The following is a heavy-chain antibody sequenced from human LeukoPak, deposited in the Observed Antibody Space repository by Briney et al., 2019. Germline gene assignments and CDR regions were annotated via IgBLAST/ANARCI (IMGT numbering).Heavy chain of an antibody. J-gene: IGHJ3*02. CDR3: ARHLAGGRYDYVWGSYRPHAFDI. V-gene: IGHV4-39*01. CDR1: GGSISSSSYY. CDR2: IYYSGST. D-gene: IGHD3-16*02. Sequence: PSETLSLTCTVSGGSISSSSYYWGWIRQPPGKGLEWIGSIYYSGSTYYNPSLKSRVTISVDTSKNQFSLKLSSVTAADTAVYYCARHLAGGRYDYVWGSYRPHAFDIWGQGTMVTVSS.